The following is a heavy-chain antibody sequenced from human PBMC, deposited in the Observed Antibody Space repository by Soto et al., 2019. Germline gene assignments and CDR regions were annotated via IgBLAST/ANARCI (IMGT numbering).Heavy chain of an antibody. V-gene: IGHV4-31*03. CDR3: ARDRGYCSGGSCYYWFDP. CDR1: GGSISSGCYY. Sequence: LSPTCTVSGGSISSGCYYWSWIRQHPGKGLEWIGYIYYSGSTYYNPSLKSRVTISVDTSKNQFSLKLSSVTAADTAVYYCARDRGYCSGGSCYYWFDPWGQGTLVTVSS. D-gene: IGHD2-15*01. J-gene: IGHJ5*02. CDR2: IYYSGST.